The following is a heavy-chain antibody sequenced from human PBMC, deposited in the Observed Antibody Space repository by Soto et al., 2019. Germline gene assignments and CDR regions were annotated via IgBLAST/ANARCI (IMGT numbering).Heavy chain of an antibody. CDR2: IYYSGST. V-gene: IGHV4-39*01. D-gene: IGHD6-13*01. Sequence: IRQPPGKGLEWIGSIYYSGSTYYNPSLKSRVTISVDTSKNQFSLKRGAVTAADTAGYYGARQLYVAPQLVSFDYWGQGTLVTVPS. J-gene: IGHJ4*02. CDR3: ARQLYVAPQLVSFDY.